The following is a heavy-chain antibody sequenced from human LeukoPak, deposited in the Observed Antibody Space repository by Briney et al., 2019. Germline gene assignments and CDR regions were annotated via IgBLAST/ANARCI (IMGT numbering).Heavy chain of an antibody. V-gene: IGHV3-74*01. D-gene: IGHD1-26*01. CDR2: INSDGSST. CDR3: ARAKNRIVGATTWFDP. J-gene: IGHJ5*02. CDR1: GFTFSSYS. Sequence: PGGSLRLSCAASGFTFSSYSMNWVRQAPGKGLVWVSRINSDGSSTSYADSVKGRFTISRDNAKNTLYLQMNSLRAEDTAVYYCARAKNRIVGATTWFDPWGQGTLVTVSS.